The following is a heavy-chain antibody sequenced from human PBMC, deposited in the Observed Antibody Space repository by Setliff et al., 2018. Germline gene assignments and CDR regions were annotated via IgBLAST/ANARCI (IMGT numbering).Heavy chain of an antibody. D-gene: IGHD7-27*01. CDR2: NYDTGNT. CDR3: ARDFWGSLDY. Sequence: PSETLSLTCTVSGGSVSSGGYLWGWIRQPPGKGLEWIGYNYDTGNTNINPSLKSRLTISVDRTKNQFSLKLSSVTAADTAVYYCARDFWGSLDYWGQGTLVTVSS. CDR1: GGSVSSGGYL. J-gene: IGHJ4*02. V-gene: IGHV4-61*08.